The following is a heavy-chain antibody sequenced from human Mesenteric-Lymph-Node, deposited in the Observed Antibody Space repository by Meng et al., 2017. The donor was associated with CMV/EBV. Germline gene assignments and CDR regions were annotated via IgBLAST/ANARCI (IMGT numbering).Heavy chain of an antibody. J-gene: IGHJ4*02. CDR3: ARDRGNDILTGYYWVDY. V-gene: IGHV3-21*01. Sequence: FTFSSYRMNWVRQAPGKGLEWVSSISGSTSYIYYADSVKGRFTISRDNAKNSLYLQMNSLRAVDTAVYYCARDRGNDILTGYYWVDYWGQGTLVTVSS. CDR1: FTFSSYR. CDR2: ISGSTSYI. D-gene: IGHD3-9*01.